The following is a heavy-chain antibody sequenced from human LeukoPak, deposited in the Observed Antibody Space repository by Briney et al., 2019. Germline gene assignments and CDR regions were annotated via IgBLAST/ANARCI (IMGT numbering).Heavy chain of an antibody. V-gene: IGHV4-59*01. CDR3: AREDSSSWHFDY. CDR1: GGSISSYY. D-gene: IGHD6-13*01. J-gene: IGHJ4*02. CDR2: IYYSGST. Sequence: PSETLSLTCTVSGGSISSYYWSWIRQPPGKGLEWIGYIYYSGSTNYNPSLKSRVTISVDTSKNQFSLKLSSVTAADTAVYYCAREDSSSWHFDYWGQGTLVTVSS.